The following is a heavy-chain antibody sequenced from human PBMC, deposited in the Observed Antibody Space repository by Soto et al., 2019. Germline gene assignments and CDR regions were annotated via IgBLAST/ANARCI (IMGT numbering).Heavy chain of an antibody. CDR3: AKDLQGAAVYFDY. J-gene: IGHJ4*02. CDR1: GFTVSSNY. Sequence: PGGSLRLSCAASGFTVSSNYMSWVRQAPGKGLEWVSAISGSGGSTYYADSVKGRFTISRDNSKNTLYLQMNSLRAEDTAVYYCAKDLQGAAVYFDYWGQGTLVTVSS. CDR2: ISGSGGST. D-gene: IGHD3-16*01. V-gene: IGHV3-23*01.